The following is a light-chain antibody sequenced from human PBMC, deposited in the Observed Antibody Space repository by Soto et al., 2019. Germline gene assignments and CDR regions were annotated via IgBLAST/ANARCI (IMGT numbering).Light chain of an antibody. CDR3: QQRTNWLT. CDR2: DAS. J-gene: IGKJ3*01. V-gene: IGKV3-11*01. CDR1: QNVSTY. Sequence: EIVLTQSPATLSLSPGERVTLSCRASQNVSTYLAWYQQKPGQAPRLLIYDASDRATGIPARFSGSGSGTDFTPTSSSLEPADFAVYYCQQRTNWLTFGPGTKVDIK.